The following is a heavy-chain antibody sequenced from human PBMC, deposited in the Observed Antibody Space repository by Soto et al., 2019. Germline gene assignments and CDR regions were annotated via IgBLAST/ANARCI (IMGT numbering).Heavy chain of an antibody. Sequence: QVQLVQSGAEVKKPGASVKVSCKASGYTFTSYDINWVRQATGQGLEWMGWMNPNSGNPRYAQKFQGRVTMTRNTSISTAYMELSSLRSEEAAVYYCARGGTVTTNLYYYYYYLDVWGKGTTVTVSS. CDR3: ARGGTVTTNLYYYYYYLDV. CDR1: GYTFTSYD. J-gene: IGHJ6*03. CDR2: MNPNSGNP. V-gene: IGHV1-8*01. D-gene: IGHD4-4*01.